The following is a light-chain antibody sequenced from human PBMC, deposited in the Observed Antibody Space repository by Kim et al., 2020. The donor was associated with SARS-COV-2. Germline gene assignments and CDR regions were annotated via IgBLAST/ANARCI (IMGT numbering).Light chain of an antibody. Sequence: QSITISSTAPSSDVGAYKYVSWYQQHPGKAPKLIIYDVNNRPSGVSNRFSGSKSGNTASLTISGLQAEDEADYYCSSYTRSTTSYVFGTGTKVTVL. J-gene: IGLJ1*01. CDR1: SSDVGAYKY. V-gene: IGLV2-14*03. CDR2: DVN. CDR3: SSYTRSTTSYV.